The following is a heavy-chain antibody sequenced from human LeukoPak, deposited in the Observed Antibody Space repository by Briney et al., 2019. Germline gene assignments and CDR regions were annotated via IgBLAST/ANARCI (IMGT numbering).Heavy chain of an antibody. CDR3: ARESPYYFDF. J-gene: IGHJ4*02. CDR2: ISSDGGNK. V-gene: IGHV3-30-3*01. CDR1: GFTFNNYP. Sequence: PGGSLRLSCAASGFTFNNYPMHWVRQAPGKGLDWVAVISSDGGNKYYADSVKGRFTISRDSSENTLYLQMNSLRAEDTAVYYCARESPYYFDFWGQGTLVTVSS.